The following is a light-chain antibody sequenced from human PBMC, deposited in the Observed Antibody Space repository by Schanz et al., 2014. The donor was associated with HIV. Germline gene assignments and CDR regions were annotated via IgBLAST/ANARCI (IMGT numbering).Light chain of an antibody. V-gene: IGLV1-40*01. Sequence: QSVLTQPPSVSGTPGQRVTISCTGSTSNIGAGYVVHWYQQLPGTAPKHLIFANSDRPSGVPDRFSGSKSATSASLAISGLQSEDEADYYCAAWDDSLNGWMFGGGTKLTVL. CDR1: TSNIGAGYV. J-gene: IGLJ3*02. CDR3: AAWDDSLNGWM. CDR2: ANS.